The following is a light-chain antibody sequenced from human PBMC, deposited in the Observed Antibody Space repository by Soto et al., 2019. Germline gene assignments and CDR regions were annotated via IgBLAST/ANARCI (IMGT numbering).Light chain of an antibody. J-gene: IGKJ1*01. CDR2: DAS. CDR1: QSVSSY. CDR3: QQSSNWPRT. Sequence: EIVLTQSPATLSLSPGERATLSCRASQSVSSYLAWYQQKPGQAPRLLIYDASIRATGIPARFSGSGSGTDSPPTISSLEDDVVVVFCCQQSSNWPRTFGQGTQVEIK. V-gene: IGKV3-11*01.